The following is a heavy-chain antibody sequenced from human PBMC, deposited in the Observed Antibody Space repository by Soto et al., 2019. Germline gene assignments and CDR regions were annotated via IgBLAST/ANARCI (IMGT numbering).Heavy chain of an antibody. CDR1: GYTITSYG. Sequence: ASVKASCKASGYTITSYGISWVRQAPGQGLEWMGWINAGNGNTKYSQKLQGRVTMTRDTSASTAYMELSSLRSEDTAVYYCARWGSGSYFIWGQGTLVTVSS. D-gene: IGHD1-26*01. CDR3: ARWGSGSYFI. V-gene: IGHV1-3*01. CDR2: INAGNGNT. J-gene: IGHJ4*02.